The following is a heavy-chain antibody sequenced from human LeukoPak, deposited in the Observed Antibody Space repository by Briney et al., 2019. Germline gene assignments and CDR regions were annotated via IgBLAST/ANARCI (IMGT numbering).Heavy chain of an antibody. V-gene: IGHV1-18*01. Sequence: AASVKVSCKASGYTFTNYGLSWVRQAPGQGLEWMGWISAYNGNTNYAQKLQGRVTMTTDTSTSTAYMELRSLRSDDTAVSYCARSSGVIGAFDIWGQGTMVTVSS. CDR3: ARSSGVIGAFDI. CDR1: GYTFTNYG. CDR2: ISAYNGNT. J-gene: IGHJ3*02. D-gene: IGHD3-10*01.